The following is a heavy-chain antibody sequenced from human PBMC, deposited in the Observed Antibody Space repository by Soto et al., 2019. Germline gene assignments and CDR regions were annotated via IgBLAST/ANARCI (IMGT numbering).Heavy chain of an antibody. J-gene: IGHJ4*02. V-gene: IGHV3-30*03. CDR1: GFTFSSYG. Sequence: QVQLVESGGGVVQPGRSLRLSCAASGFTFSSYGMHWVRQAPGKGLEWVAVISYDGSYKYYADSMKGRVTISRDNSKNTLYVQMNRLRAEDTAVYYCATEGSVVATTPDFDYWGQGTLVTVSS. CDR3: ATEGSVVATTPDFDY. CDR2: ISYDGSYK. D-gene: IGHD5-12*01.